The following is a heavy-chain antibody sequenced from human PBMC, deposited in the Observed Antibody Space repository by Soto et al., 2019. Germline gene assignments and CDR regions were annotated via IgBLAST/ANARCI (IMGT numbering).Heavy chain of an antibody. V-gene: IGHV1-18*01. CDR2: ISPYNGNT. CDR3: AIYCAGNDCYSRQYDAIDV. J-gene: IGHJ6*02. CDR1: GYTFRNYI. Sequence: QVQLVQSAGEVKKPGASAIVSCQASGYTFRNYIIAWLRQAPGQGLEWMGWISPYNGNTNYARQFRGRVTLTTDTSASAAYLELRNLGSDDAAAYYCAIYCAGNDCYSRQYDAIDVWGQGTTVSVSS. D-gene: IGHD2-21*02.